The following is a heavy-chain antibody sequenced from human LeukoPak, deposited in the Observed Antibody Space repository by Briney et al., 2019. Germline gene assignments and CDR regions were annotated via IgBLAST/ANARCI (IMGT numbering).Heavy chain of an antibody. D-gene: IGHD3-22*01. V-gene: IGHV3-30*18. Sequence: GRSLRLPCAASGFTFSSYGIHWVRQAPGKGLEWVAAISNDGSHESYADSMKGRFTISRDNSKNTLYLQMNSLRVEDTAVYYCAKEVLVHYYDTSDFYSYFDFWGQGTLVTVSS. CDR2: ISNDGSHE. J-gene: IGHJ4*02. CDR1: GFTFSSYG. CDR3: AKEVLVHYYDTSDFYSYFDF.